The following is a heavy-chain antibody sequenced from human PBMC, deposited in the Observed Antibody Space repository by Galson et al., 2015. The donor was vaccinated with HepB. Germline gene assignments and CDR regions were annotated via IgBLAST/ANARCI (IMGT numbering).Heavy chain of an antibody. V-gene: IGHV3-30*18. CDR3: AKEGPHYCSSTSCYLGAFDI. CDR1: GFTFSSYG. Sequence: SLRLSCAASGFTFSSYGMHWVRQAPGKGLEWVAVISYDGSNKYYADSVKGRFTISRDNSKNTLYLQMNSLRAEDTAVYYCAKEGPHYCSSTSCYLGAFDIWGQGTMVTVSS. D-gene: IGHD2-2*01. J-gene: IGHJ3*02. CDR2: ISYDGSNK.